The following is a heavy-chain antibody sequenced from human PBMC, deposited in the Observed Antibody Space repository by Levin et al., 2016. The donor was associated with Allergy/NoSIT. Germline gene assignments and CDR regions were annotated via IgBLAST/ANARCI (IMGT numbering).Heavy chain of an antibody. V-gene: IGHV7-4-1*02. J-gene: IGHJ4*02. CDR3: ARLYYDVLTGSYFVFDS. Sequence: ASVKVSCKASGDTFTRYTLNWVRQAPGQGLEWMGWIKTDTGTPTYAQGFTGRFVFSLDTSVSTAYLQINSLKAEDTAVYYCARLYYDVLTGSYFVFDSWGQGTLITVSS. D-gene: IGHD3-9*01. CDR2: IKTDTGTP. CDR1: GDTFTRYT.